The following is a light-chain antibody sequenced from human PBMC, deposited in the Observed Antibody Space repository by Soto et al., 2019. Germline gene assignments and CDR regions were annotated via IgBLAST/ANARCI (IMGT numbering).Light chain of an antibody. Sequence: DIQLTQSPYFRSASVGERVTITVRASQGISSYLAWYQQKPGKAPKLLIYDASSLESGVPSRFRGSGSGTEFTLTISSLQPDDFATYYCQQYNSYSTSGQGTKVDI. CDR3: QQYNSYST. CDR2: DAS. CDR1: QGISSY. V-gene: IGKV1-9*01. J-gene: IGKJ1*01.